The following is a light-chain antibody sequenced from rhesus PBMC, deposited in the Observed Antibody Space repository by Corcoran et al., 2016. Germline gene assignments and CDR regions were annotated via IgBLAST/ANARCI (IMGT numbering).Light chain of an antibody. CDR2: KAS. CDR1: QSISSW. V-gene: IGKV1-22*01. J-gene: IGKJ4*01. CDR3: LQYSSSPLT. Sequence: DIQMTQSPSSLSASVGDTVTITCRASQSISSWLDWYQQKPGKAPKLLIYKASRLQSGVPSSFSGGGSGTDFTLTISSLQPEDFATYYCLQYSSSPLTFGGGTKVEIK.